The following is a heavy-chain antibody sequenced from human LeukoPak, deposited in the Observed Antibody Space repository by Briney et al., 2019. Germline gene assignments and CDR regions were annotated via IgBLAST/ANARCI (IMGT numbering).Heavy chain of an antibody. CDR3: ARDIVVVTAMGDAFDI. CDR2: ISSSGSTI. CDR1: GFTFSDYY. Sequence: PGGSLRLSCAASGFTFSDYYTSWIRQAPGKGLGWVSYISSSGSTIYYADSVKGRFTISRDNAKNSLYLQMNSLRAEDTAVYYCARDIVVVTAMGDAFDIWGQGTMVTVSS. D-gene: IGHD2-21*02. V-gene: IGHV3-11*01. J-gene: IGHJ3*02.